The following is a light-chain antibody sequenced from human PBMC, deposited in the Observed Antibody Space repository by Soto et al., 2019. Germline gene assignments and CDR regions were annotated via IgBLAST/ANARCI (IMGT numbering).Light chain of an antibody. Sequence: PATLSLSPGESAPLSCRASQSVSSSFLAWYQQKPGQAPRLLIYGASSRATGIPDRFSGSGSGTDFTLTISRLEPEDFVVYYCQQYDNPPFSFGHG. J-gene: IGKJ5*01. CDR1: QSVSSSF. CDR2: GAS. V-gene: IGKV3-20*01. CDR3: QQYDNPPFS.